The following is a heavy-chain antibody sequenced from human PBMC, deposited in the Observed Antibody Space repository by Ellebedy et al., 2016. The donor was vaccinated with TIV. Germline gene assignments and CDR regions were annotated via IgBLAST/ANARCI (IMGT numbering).Heavy chain of an antibody. Sequence: MPGGSLRLSCTVSGGSIRTYFWSWIRQPAGKGLEWIGRIYSSGSTIYTPSLKSRVTISVDTSKNQFSLKLSSVTAADTAVYYCARHDYDILTGYYNNWFDPWGQGTLVTVSS. CDR3: ARHDYDILTGYYNNWFDP. D-gene: IGHD3-9*01. CDR2: IYSSGST. J-gene: IGHJ5*02. CDR1: GGSIRTYF. V-gene: IGHV4-4*07.